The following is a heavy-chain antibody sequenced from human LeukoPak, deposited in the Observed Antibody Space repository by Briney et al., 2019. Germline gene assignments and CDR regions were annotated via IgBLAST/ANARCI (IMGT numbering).Heavy chain of an antibody. CDR3: ARDGVAVAGRFDY. CDR2: IWYDGSNK. V-gene: IGHV3-33*01. Sequence: GGSLRLSCAASGFTFSSYVMHWVRQAPGKGLEWVAVIWYDGSNKYYADSVKGRFTISRDNSKNTLYLQMNSLRAEDTAVYYCARDGVAVAGRFDYWGQGTLVTVSS. J-gene: IGHJ4*02. D-gene: IGHD6-19*01. CDR1: GFTFSSYV.